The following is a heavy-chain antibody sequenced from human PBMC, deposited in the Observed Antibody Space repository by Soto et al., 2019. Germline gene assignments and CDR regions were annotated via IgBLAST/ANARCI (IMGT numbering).Heavy chain of an antibody. Sequence: QTLSLTCAISGDTVSSNSAAWNWIRQSPSGSLEWLGRTYYRSRWYNDYAVSVRSRITINPDTSKNQFSLHLNSVTPVDTAVYYCAGTTSLQWYYMDVWGKGTTVTVSS. CDR2: TYYRSRWYN. CDR3: AGTTSLQWYYMDV. J-gene: IGHJ6*03. V-gene: IGHV6-1*01. CDR1: GDTVSSNSAA. D-gene: IGHD1-7*01.